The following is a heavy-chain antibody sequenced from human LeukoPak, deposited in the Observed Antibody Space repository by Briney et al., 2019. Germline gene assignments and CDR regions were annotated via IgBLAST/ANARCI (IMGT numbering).Heavy chain of an antibody. D-gene: IGHD3-9*01. CDR2: IWYDGSEK. Sequence: GGSLRLSCAASGFTFSSYAMSWVRQAPGKGLEWVAVIWYDGSEKYYADSVKGRLTISRDNSNNMLYLQMSSLRADDTAVYYCAKDMYDVLTGTPAHFDSWGQGTLVTVSS. J-gene: IGHJ4*02. V-gene: IGHV3-33*03. CDR3: AKDMYDVLTGTPAHFDS. CDR1: GFTFSSYA.